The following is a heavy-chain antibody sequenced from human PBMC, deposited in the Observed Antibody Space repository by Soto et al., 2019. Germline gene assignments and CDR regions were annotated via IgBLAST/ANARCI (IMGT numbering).Heavy chain of an antibody. D-gene: IGHD6-6*01. CDR1: GYTFTNYG. Sequence: QVQLLQSGAEVKKPGASVKVSCKASGYTFTNYGITWVRQAPGQGLEWMGWISAYNGDTHYTQRLQGRVTMTTDTSRSTAYMELRGLRSDDTAVYYCARVRQLVGYFCYSMDVWGKGTTVTVSS. CDR2: ISAYNGDT. J-gene: IGHJ6*03. CDR3: ARVRQLVGYFCYSMDV. V-gene: IGHV1-18*01.